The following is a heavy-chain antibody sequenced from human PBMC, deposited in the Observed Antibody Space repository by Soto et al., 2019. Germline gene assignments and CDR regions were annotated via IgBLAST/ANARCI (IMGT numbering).Heavy chain of an antibody. CDR3: ARDDYGENDLYYYYGMDV. J-gene: IGHJ6*02. V-gene: IGHV3-33*01. D-gene: IGHD4-17*01. CDR2: IWYDGSNK. CDR1: GFTFSSYG. Sequence: QVQLVESGGGVVQPGRSLRLSCAASGFTFSSYGMHWVRQAPGKGLEWVAVIWYDGSNKYYADSVKGRFTISRDNSKNTLYLQMNSLRAEDTAVYYCARDDYGENDLYYYYGMDVWGQGTTVTVSS.